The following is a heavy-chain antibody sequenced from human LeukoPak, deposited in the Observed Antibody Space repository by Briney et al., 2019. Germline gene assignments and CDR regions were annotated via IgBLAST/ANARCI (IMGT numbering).Heavy chain of an antibody. V-gene: IGHV1-46*01. D-gene: IGHD3-10*01. CDR3: ARDSGLRFGEFPFDN. Sequence: ASVKVSCKASGYTFTSYYMHWVRQAPGQGLEWMGIINPSGGSTSYAQKFQGRVTMTRDMSTSTVYMELRSLTSDDTAVYYCARDSGLRFGEFPFDNWGQGTLVTVSS. CDR1: GYTFTSYY. J-gene: IGHJ4*02. CDR2: INPSGGST.